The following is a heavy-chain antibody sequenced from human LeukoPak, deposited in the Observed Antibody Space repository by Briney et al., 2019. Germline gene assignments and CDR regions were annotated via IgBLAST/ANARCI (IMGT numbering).Heavy chain of an antibody. J-gene: IGHJ4*02. V-gene: IGHV1-69*01. CDR3: ASAYYYGSGVGFDY. D-gene: IGHD3-10*01. Sequence: SVKVSCKASGGTFSSYAISWVRQAPGQGLEWMGGIIPIFGTANYAQKFQGRVTITADESTSTAYMELSSLRSEDTAVYYCASAYYYGSGVGFDYRGQGTLVTVSS. CDR2: IIPIFGTA. CDR1: GGTFSSYA.